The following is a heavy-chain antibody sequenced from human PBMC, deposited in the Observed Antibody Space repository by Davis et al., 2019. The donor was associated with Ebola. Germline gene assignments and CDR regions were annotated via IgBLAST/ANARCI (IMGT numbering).Heavy chain of an antibody. V-gene: IGHV4-59*01. CDR1: GGSISTFY. J-gene: IGHJ2*01. CDR2: IYYNGDA. Sequence: SETLSLTCTVSGGSISTFYWSWIRQPPGRGLEYIGYIYYNGDADYNPSLNSRVTISLDTSKNQFSLNLNFVTAADTAVYYCARGRRPPNWHFDLWGRGTLVTVSS. CDR3: ARGRRPPNWHFDL.